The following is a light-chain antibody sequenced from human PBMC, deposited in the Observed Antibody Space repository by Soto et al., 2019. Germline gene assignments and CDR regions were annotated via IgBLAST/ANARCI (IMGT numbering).Light chain of an antibody. J-gene: IGKJ4*01. CDR2: GAS. V-gene: IGKV3-11*01. CDR3: QQRTNWPPLT. CDR1: QSISSN. Sequence: EIVLTQSPAALSLSPGERATLSCRASQSISSNLAWYQQKRGQAPRLLIYGASNRATGIPARFSGSGSGTDFTLIISSLEPEDFAVYYCQQRTNWPPLTFGGGTNVEIK.